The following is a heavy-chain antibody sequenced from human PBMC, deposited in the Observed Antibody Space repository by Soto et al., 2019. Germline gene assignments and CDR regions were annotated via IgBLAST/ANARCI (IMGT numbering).Heavy chain of an antibody. CDR2: INPSGGST. Sequence: ASVKVSCKASGYTFTSHYMHGVRQAPGQGLEWMGIINPSGGSTSYAQKFQGRVTMTRDTSTSTVYMELSSLRSEDTAVYYCARGGEYYDSSGYYLLGDYYFDYWGQGTLVTVSS. V-gene: IGHV1-46*03. CDR3: ARGGEYYDSSGYYLLGDYYFDY. D-gene: IGHD3-22*01. CDR1: GYTFTSHY. J-gene: IGHJ4*02.